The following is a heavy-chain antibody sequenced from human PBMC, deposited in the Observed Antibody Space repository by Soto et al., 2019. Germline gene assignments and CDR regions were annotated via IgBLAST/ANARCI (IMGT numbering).Heavy chain of an antibody. CDR2: FDPEDGET. Sequence: ASVKVSCKVSGYTLTELSMHWVRQAPGKGLEWMGGFDPEDGETIYAQKFQGRVTMTGDTSTDTAYMELSSLTSEDTAVYYCAAKYTGYDYGYFDSWGQGTQVTVSS. D-gene: IGHD5-12*01. CDR3: AAKYTGYDYGYFDS. J-gene: IGHJ4*02. V-gene: IGHV1-24*01. CDR1: GYTLTELS.